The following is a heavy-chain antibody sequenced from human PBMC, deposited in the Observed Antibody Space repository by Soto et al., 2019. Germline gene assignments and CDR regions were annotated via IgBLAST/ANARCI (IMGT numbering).Heavy chain of an antibody. CDR2: IYTTGSS. V-gene: IGHV4-4*07. D-gene: IGHD5-18*01. Sequence: QVQLQESGPGLVKPSETLSLTCTFSGDSTSTYSWNWIRQPAGKGLEWIGHIYTTGSSNYNPSLESRIAISGDTYKNQFFLKLSSVTAADTAVYYCAGAAYNYGPFDSWGQATLVTVSS. CDR1: GDSTSTYS. J-gene: IGHJ4*02. CDR3: AGAAYNYGPFDS.